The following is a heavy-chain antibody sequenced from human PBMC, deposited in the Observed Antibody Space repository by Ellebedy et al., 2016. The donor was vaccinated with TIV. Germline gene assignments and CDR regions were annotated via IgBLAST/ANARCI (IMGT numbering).Heavy chain of an antibody. D-gene: IGHD6-19*01. CDR3: ARTSSSGWYGEELDY. CDR2: ISSSSSYT. V-gene: IGHV3-11*03. CDR1: GFTFSDYY. J-gene: IGHJ4*02. Sequence: GGSLRLXXAASGFTFSDYYMSWIRQAPGKGLEWVSYISSSSSYTNYADSVKGRFTISRDNAKNSLYLQMNSLRAEDTAVYYCARTSSSGWYGEELDYWGQGTLVTVSS.